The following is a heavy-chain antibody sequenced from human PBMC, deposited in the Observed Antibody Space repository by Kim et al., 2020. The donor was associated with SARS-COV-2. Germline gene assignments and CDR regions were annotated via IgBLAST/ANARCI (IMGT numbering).Heavy chain of an antibody. V-gene: IGHV7-4-1*02. D-gene: IGHD2-21*01. CDR3: ARSNWHIEH. CDR1: GYTLTAFP. J-gene: IGHJ4*02. Sequence: ASVKVSCKPSGYTLTAFPMNWVRQDPGQGLEWMGWINTNTGNPTYAQGFTGRFVFSLDTSVSTAYLRISSLRAEDTAVYYCARSNWHIEHWGQGTLVTVSS. CDR2: INTNTGNP.